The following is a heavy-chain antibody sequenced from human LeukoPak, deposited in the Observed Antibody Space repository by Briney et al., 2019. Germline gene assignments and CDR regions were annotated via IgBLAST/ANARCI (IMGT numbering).Heavy chain of an antibody. CDR2: INPNSGGT. D-gene: IGHD6-19*01. J-gene: IGHJ4*02. CDR1: GYTFTGYY. Sequence: ASVKVSCKASGYTFTGYYMHWVRQAPGQGLEWMGWINPNSGGTNYAQKFQGRVTMTRDTSISTAYTELSRLRSDDTAVYYCARHNSSGWLFDYWGQGTLVTVSS. CDR3: ARHNSSGWLFDY. V-gene: IGHV1-2*02.